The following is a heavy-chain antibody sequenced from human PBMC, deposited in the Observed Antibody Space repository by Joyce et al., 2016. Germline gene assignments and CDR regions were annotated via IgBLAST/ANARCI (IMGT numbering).Heavy chain of an antibody. CDR3: AKDFSASGMVMNWQYHYGMDV. CDR2: ISGSGRST. D-gene: IGHD5-18*01. CDR1: GFTFDNYA. J-gene: IGHJ6*02. Sequence: EVQLLESGGGLVKPGGSLGLSWAASGFTFDNYAMSWVRRAPGKGLEWVSLISGSGRSTYYANSVKGRFTISRDNSKNTLYLQLSGLRAGDTAVYHCAKDFSASGMVMNWQYHYGMDVWGQGTTVTVSS. V-gene: IGHV3-23*01.